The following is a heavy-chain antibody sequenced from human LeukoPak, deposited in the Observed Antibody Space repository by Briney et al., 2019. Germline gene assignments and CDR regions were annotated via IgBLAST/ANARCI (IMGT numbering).Heavy chain of an antibody. Sequence: SETLSLTCAVYGRSFSGYYWSWIRQPPGKGLEWIGEINHSGSTNYNPSLKSRVTISVDTSKNQFSLKLSSVTAADTAVYYCARGQLELLGWFDPWGQGTLVTVSS. CDR2: INHSGST. CDR3: ARGQLELLGWFDP. CDR1: GRSFSGYY. V-gene: IGHV4-34*01. D-gene: IGHD1-7*01. J-gene: IGHJ5*02.